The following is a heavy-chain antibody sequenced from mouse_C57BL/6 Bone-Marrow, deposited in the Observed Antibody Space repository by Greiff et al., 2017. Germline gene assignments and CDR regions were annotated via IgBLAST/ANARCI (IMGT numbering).Heavy chain of an antibody. CDR3: ARGDYYGSSYERFDY. V-gene: IGHV1-22*01. CDR2: INPNNGGT. J-gene: IGHJ2*01. D-gene: IGHD1-1*01. Sequence: VQLQQSGPELVKPGASVKMSCKASGYTFTDYNMHWVKQSHGKSLEWIGYINPNNGGTSYNQKFKGKATLTVNKSSSTAYMELRSLTAEDSAVYYCARGDYYGSSYERFDYWGQGTTLTVSA. CDR1: GYTFTDYN.